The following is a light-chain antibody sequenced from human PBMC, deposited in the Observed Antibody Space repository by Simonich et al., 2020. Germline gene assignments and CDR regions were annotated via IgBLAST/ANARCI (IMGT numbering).Light chain of an antibody. CDR2: EDN. CDR1: SGSIASNY. V-gene: IGLV6-57*03. CDR3: QSYDSSIWV. Sequence: NFMLTQPHSVSESPGKTVTISCTRSSGSIASNYVQWYQQRPGSAHTTVIYEDNQRPSGVPDRFSGSIDSSSNSASLTISGLKTEDEADYYCQSYDSSIWVFGGGTKLTVL. J-gene: IGLJ3*02.